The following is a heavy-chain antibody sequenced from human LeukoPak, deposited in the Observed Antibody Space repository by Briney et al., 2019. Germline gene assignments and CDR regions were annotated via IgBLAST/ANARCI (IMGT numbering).Heavy chain of an antibody. J-gene: IGHJ4*02. V-gene: IGHV3-23*01. CDR1: GFTFSNYG. CDR3: VIWGDYDVLTGYYVPDY. D-gene: IGHD3-9*01. CDR2: ITGSGTNT. Sequence: GASLRLSCVASGFTFSNYGMSWVREAPGKGLEWVSAITGSGTNTYYADSVKGRFTISRDNSKNTVFLQMNSLRHEDTAIYYCVIWGDYDVLTGYYVPDYWGQGTLVTVSS.